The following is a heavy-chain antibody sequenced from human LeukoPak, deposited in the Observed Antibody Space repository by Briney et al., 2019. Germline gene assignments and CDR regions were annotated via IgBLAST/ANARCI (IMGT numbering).Heavy chain of an antibody. CDR1: GYSDNFYG. CDR2: ISAQHGQT. J-gene: IGHJ4*02. V-gene: IGHV1-18*01. D-gene: IGHD2-8*01. Sequence: ASVKVSCKTSGYSDNFYGITWVRQVAGQGLEWMGWISAQHGQTEYAPNSQDRVTMTTDTYTNTAYMELRSLGSDDTAVYYCAGSLGYCTSNVCYLKYWGQGTLVTVSS. CDR3: AGSLGYCTSNVCYLKY.